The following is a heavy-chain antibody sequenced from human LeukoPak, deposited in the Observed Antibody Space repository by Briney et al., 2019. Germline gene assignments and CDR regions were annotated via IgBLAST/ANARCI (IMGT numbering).Heavy chain of an antibody. Sequence: GGSLRLSCAASGFTFSDYALSWVRQTPGKGLEWVAATTGSSGDTYHADSVKGRFTISRDNSKNTLYLQMNSLRAEDTAVYYCANDLGWIQLNLGRGQGTLVTVSS. CDR1: GFTFSDYA. V-gene: IGHV3-23*01. D-gene: IGHD5-18*01. CDR2: TTGSSGDT. J-gene: IGHJ4*02. CDR3: ANDLGWIQLNLG.